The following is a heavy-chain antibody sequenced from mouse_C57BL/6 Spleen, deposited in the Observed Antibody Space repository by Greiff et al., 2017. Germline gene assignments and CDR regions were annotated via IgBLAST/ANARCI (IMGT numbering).Heavy chain of an antibody. D-gene: IGHD2-3*01. J-gene: IGHJ4*01. Sequence: EVKLMESGPGLVKPSQSLSLTCSVTGYSITSGYYWNWIRQFPGNKLEWMGYISYDGSNNYNPSLKNRISITRDTSKNQFFLKLNSVTTEDTATYYCARVGYEIYYAMDYWGQGTSVTVSS. CDR3: ARVGYEIYYAMDY. V-gene: IGHV3-6*01. CDR2: ISYDGSN. CDR1: GYSITSGYY.